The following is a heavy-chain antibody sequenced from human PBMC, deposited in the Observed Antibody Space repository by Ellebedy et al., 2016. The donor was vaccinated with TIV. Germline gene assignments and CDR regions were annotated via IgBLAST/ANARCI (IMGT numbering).Heavy chain of an antibody. CDR2: INTNSGGT. Sequence: AASVKVSCKASGYTFTDFYIHWVRQAPGQGPEWMGWINTNSGGTNFARKFQNRVTMTRDTSINTAFMDLTRLTSDDTAVYYCARDPPGIAASGPYKWGQGTLVTVSS. CDR3: ARDPPGIAASGPYK. J-gene: IGHJ4*02. D-gene: IGHD6-13*01. V-gene: IGHV1-2*02. CDR1: GYTFTDFY.